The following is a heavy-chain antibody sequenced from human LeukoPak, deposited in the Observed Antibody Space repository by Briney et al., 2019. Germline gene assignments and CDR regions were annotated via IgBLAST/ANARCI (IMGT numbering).Heavy chain of an antibody. J-gene: IGHJ4*02. CDR2: IHSGGTT. Sequence: SETLSLTCIVSGGSISSYSWSWIRQPPGKELEWIGYIHSGGTTYYNPPLKTRVTISLDTSKNQFSLSLSSVTAADTAVYYCARPGQSAWWVYFNYWGQGILVTVSS. CDR1: GGSISSYS. CDR3: ARPGQSAWWVYFNY. V-gene: IGHV4-4*09. D-gene: IGHD2-15*01.